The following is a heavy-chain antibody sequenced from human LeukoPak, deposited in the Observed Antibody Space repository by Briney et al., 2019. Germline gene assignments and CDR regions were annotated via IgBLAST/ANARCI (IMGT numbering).Heavy chain of an antibody. CDR3: ARGVATDTYFDY. J-gene: IGHJ4*02. V-gene: IGHV1-69*13. CDR2: IIPIFGTA. D-gene: IGHD5-12*01. Sequence: SVKVSCKASGGTFSSYAISWVRQAPGQGLEWMGGIIPIFGTANYAQKFQGRVTITADESTSTAYMELSSLRSEDAAVYYCARGVATDTYFDYWGQGTLVTVSS. CDR1: GGTFSSYA.